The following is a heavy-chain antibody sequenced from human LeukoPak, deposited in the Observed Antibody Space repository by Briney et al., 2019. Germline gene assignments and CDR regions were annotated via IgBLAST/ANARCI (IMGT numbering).Heavy chain of an antibody. CDR2: INHSGST. CDR3: ARGRAEWLAPDFDY. D-gene: IGHD6-19*01. V-gene: IGHV4-34*01. Sequence: SETLSHTCAVYGGSFSGYYWSWIRQPPGKGLEWIGEINHSGSTNYNPSLKSRVTISVDTSKNQSSLKLSSVTAADTAVYYCARGRAEWLAPDFDYWGQGTLVTVSS. J-gene: IGHJ4*02. CDR1: GGSFSGYY.